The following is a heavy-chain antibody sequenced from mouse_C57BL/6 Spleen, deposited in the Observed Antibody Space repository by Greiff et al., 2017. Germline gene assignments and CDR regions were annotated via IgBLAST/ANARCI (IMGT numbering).Heavy chain of an antibody. J-gene: IGHJ2*01. V-gene: IGHV1-15*01. CDR2: IDPETGGT. CDR3: TRMEDYYDSSFDY. CDR1: GYTFTDYE. D-gene: IGHD1-1*01. Sequence: QVQLQQSGAELVRPGASVTLSCKASGYTFTDYEMHWVKQTPVHGLEWIGAIDPETGGTAYNQKFKGKAILTADKSSSTAYLELRSLTSEDSAVYYCTRMEDYYDSSFDYWGQGTTLTVSS.